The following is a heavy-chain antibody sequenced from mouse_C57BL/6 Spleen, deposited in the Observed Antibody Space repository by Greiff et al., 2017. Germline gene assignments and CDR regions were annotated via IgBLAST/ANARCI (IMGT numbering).Heavy chain of an antibody. J-gene: IGHJ1*03. D-gene: IGHD2-12*01. CDR3: ARELLGYFDV. V-gene: IGHV1-22*01. CDR2: INPNNGGT. Sequence: EVQLVESGPELVKPGASVKMSCKASGYTFTDYNMHWVKQSHGKSLEWIGYINPNNGGTSYNQKFKGKATLTVNKSSSTAYMELRSLTSEDSAVYYCARELLGYFDVWGTGTTVTVSS. CDR1: GYTFTDYN.